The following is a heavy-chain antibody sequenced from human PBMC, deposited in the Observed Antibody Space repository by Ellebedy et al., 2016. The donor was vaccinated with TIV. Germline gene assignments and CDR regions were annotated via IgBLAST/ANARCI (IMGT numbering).Heavy chain of an antibody. J-gene: IGHJ5*02. CDR3: VKAWHSSSWYSNWFDP. D-gene: IGHD6-13*01. CDR1: GFTFSSYA. Sequence: GESLKISCSVSGFTFSSYAMHWVRQAPGKGLQYVSAISSNGVTTDYADSVEGRFTISRDNSKKTLYLQMRSLRPEDTAVYYCVKAWHSSSWYSNWFDPWGQGTLVIVSS. CDR2: ISSNGVTT. V-gene: IGHV3-64D*09.